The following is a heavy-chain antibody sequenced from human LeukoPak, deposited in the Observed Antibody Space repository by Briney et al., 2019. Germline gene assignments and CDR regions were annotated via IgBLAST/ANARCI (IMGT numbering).Heavy chain of an antibody. J-gene: IGHJ4*02. Sequence: GGSLRLSCAASGFTFSSYGMHWVRQAPGKGLEWVAVISYDGSNKYYADSVKGRFTISRDNSKNTLYLQMNSLRAEDTAVYYCARAPRIAVAGTDFDYWGQGTLVTVSS. V-gene: IGHV3-30*03. CDR2: ISYDGSNK. D-gene: IGHD6-19*01. CDR3: ARAPRIAVAGTDFDY. CDR1: GFTFSSYG.